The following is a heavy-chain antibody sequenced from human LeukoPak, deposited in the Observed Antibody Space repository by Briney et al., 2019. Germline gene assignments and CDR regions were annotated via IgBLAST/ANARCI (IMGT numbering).Heavy chain of an antibody. CDR2: ISYDGSNK. CDR3: ARGGIVVVVAATDVPDAFDI. J-gene: IGHJ3*02. D-gene: IGHD2-15*01. Sequence: GGSLRLSCAASGFTFSSYAMHWVRQAPGKGLEWVAVISYDGSNKYYADSVKGRFTISRDNSKNTLYLQMNSLRAEDTAVYYCARGGIVVVVAATDVPDAFDIWGQGTMVTVSS. CDR1: GFTFSSYA. V-gene: IGHV3-30*04.